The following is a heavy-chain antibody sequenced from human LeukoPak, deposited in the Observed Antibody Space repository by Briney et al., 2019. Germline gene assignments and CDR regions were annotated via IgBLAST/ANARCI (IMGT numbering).Heavy chain of an antibody. D-gene: IGHD2/OR15-2a*01. Sequence: GGSLRLSCGASGFTVSSNYISWVRQAPGKGLEWVSVMYVGGNTNYADSVKGRFTISRDNSKNTVFLQMNSLRVDDTAVYYCARDSMEHPGGDAFDIWGQGTMVTVSS. V-gene: IGHV3-53*01. CDR2: MYVGGNT. CDR1: GFTVSSNY. J-gene: IGHJ3*02. CDR3: ARDSMEHPGGDAFDI.